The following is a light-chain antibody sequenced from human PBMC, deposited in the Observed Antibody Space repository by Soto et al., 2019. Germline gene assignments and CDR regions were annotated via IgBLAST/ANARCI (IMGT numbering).Light chain of an antibody. V-gene: IGKV3-20*01. J-gene: IGKJ4*01. CDR3: KQYGSLPLT. CDR2: GAY. CDR1: QSVTSSY. Sequence: EIVLAQSPGTLSLSPGERATLSCWASQSVTSSYLAWYQQKPGQAPRPLIYGAYSRATGIQDRFSGSGSGTDFTLTIRRLEPEDFAVYYCKQYGSLPLTFGGGTKVDIK.